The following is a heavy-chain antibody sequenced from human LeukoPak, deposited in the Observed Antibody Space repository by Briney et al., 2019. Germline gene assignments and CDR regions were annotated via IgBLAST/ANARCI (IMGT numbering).Heavy chain of an antibody. Sequence: GASVKVSCKASGYTFTSYGISWVRQAPGQGLEWMGWISAYNGNTNYAQKLQGRVTMTRDMSTSTVYMELSSLRSEDTAVYYCARVYYDSSGYSEYYFDYWGQGTLVTVSS. D-gene: IGHD3-22*01. V-gene: IGHV1-18*01. CDR1: GYTFTSYG. CDR3: ARVYYDSSGYSEYYFDY. J-gene: IGHJ4*02. CDR2: ISAYNGNT.